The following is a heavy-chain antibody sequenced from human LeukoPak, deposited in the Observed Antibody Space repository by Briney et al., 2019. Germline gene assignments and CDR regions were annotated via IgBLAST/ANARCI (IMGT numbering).Heavy chain of an antibody. CDR3: ARHDYGDSWYFDL. V-gene: IGHV4-39*01. D-gene: IGHD4-17*01. Sequence: SETLSLTCTVSGGSISSSSYYWGWLPQPPGKGREWIVSIYYSGSTYYNPSLKSRVTISVDTSKNQFSLKLSSVTAADTAVYYCARHDYGDSWYFDLWGRGTLVTVSS. J-gene: IGHJ2*01. CDR1: GGSISSSSYY. CDR2: IYYSGST.